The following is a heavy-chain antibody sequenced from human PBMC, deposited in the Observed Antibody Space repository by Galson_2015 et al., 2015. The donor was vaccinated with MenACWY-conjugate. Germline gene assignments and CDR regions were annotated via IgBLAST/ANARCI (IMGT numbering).Heavy chain of an antibody. D-gene: IGHD3-10*01. Sequence: QSGAEVKKSGDSLKISCEASGSSFTGYWIVWVRQMPGKGLEWMGIIYPGDSDTTYSPSFEGQVTMSADKSISTAYLQWSSLKSSDSAIYFCARRGVRVLTVDAFDFWGQWTLLSVSS. V-gene: IGHV5-51*01. J-gene: IGHJ3*01. CDR1: GSSFTGYW. CDR3: ARRGVRVLTVDAFDF. CDR2: IYPGDSDT.